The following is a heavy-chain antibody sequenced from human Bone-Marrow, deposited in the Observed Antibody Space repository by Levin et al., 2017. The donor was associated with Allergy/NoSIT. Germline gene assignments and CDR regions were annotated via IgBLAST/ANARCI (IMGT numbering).Heavy chain of an antibody. D-gene: IGHD3-22*01. CDR1: GFTFSDYY. Sequence: GGSLRLSCAASGFTFSDYYMSWIRQAPGKGLEWVSYISSSGGSIYYADSVKGRFTISRDNAKNSLYLQMNSLRAEDTAVYYCAREYYDSSGSIDYWGQGTLVTVSS. CDR3: AREYYDSSGSIDY. CDR2: ISSSGGSI. V-gene: IGHV3-11*01. J-gene: IGHJ4*02.